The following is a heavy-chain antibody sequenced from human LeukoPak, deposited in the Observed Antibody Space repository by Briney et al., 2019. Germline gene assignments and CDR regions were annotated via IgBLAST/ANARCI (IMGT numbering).Heavy chain of an antibody. V-gene: IGHV3-30*02. CDR2: IRYDGTIK. CDR3: AKGEGGALGIPHPYYFDY. Sequence: GGSLRLSCAATGFTFSTYGMHWVRQTPGKGLEWVAFIRYDGTIKYYADSVKGRFTISRDNSKNTLYIQINSLTTEDTAVYYCAKGEGGALGIPHPYYFDYWGQGNVVTVSS. CDR1: GFTFSTYG. J-gene: IGHJ4*02. D-gene: IGHD3-16*01.